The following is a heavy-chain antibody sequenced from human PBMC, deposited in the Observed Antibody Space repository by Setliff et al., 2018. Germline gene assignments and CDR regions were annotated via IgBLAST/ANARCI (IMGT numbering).Heavy chain of an antibody. CDR3: AKSPHDFWSGRVFFDY. D-gene: IGHD3-3*01. J-gene: IGHJ4*01. CDR1: GFSFSSYA. Sequence: LRLSCAASGFSFSSYAMSWVRQAPGKGLEWVSTIIGSGITYYADSVQGRVTISRDNHKNTLHLQMNSLRVEDTAIYYCAKSPHDFWSGRVFFDYWGQGMLVTVSS. CDR2: IIGSGIT. V-gene: IGHV3-23*01.